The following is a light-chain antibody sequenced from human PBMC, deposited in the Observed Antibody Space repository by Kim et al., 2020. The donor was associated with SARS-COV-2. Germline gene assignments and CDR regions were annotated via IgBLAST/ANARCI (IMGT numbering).Light chain of an antibody. V-gene: IGKV3-20*01. CDR2: GAS. Sequence: SPGERDTLACRASQSVSSNDLAWYQRNPGQAPRLLIDGASNRATDIPDRFSGSGSGTDFILTISSLGPEDFAVYYCDQYAASPRTFGQGTKVDIK. CDR3: DQYAASPRT. J-gene: IGKJ1*01. CDR1: QSVSSND.